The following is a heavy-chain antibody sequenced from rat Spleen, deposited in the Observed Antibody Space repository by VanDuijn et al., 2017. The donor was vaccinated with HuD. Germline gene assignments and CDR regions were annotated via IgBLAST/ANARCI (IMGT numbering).Heavy chain of an antibody. CDR3: ARDIYGGYSELGYFAY. D-gene: IGHD1-11*01. V-gene: IGHV5S23*01. J-gene: IGHJ3*01. Sequence: EVQLVESGGGLVQPGRSLKLSCAASGFTFSNYDMAWVRQAPTKGLEWVASISTGSGTYYRDSVKGRFTISRDNAKSTLYLQMDSLRSEDTATYFCARDIYGGYSELGYFAYWGQGTLVTVSS. CDR1: GFTFSNYD. CDR2: ISTGSGT.